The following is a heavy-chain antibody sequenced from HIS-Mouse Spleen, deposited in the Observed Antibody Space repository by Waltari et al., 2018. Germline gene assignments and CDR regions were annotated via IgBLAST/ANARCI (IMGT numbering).Heavy chain of an antibody. CDR2: SDSSGYT. Sequence: QLQLQESGPGLVKPSETLSLTCTVSGGSISSSSYYWGWIRQPPGRGLEGLGSSDSSGYTYSLPSLKSRVTRSVDTSKNQFSLKLSFVTAADTAVYYCARHAGAQQLSHWYFDLWGRGTLVTVSS. V-gene: IGHV4-39*01. CDR1: GGSISSSSYY. CDR3: ARHAGAQQLSHWYFDL. D-gene: IGHD6-13*01. J-gene: IGHJ2*01.